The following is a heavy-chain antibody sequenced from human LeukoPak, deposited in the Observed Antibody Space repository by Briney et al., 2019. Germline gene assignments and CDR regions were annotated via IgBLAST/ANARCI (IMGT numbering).Heavy chain of an antibody. Sequence: GGSLRLSCAASGFTFSSYTMNWVRQAPGKGLEWVSSISGTSGYIYYAYSVKGRFTISRDNAKKSLYLQMNSLRADDTAVYYCARDVYGDYATGFWGQGTLVTVSA. V-gene: IGHV3-21*01. CDR1: GFTFSSYT. J-gene: IGHJ4*02. D-gene: IGHD4-17*01. CDR3: ARDVYGDYATGF. CDR2: ISGTSGYI.